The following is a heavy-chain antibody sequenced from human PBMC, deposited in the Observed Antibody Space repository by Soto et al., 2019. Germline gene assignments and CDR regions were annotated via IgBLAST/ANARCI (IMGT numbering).Heavy chain of an antibody. V-gene: IGHV3-64D*06. CDR1: GFTFSSYA. J-gene: IGHJ4*02. CDR3: VKGEFYYDSRAYCPLDS. Sequence: GESLKISCSASGFTFSSYAMHWVRQAPGKGLEYVSSISINGGSTHYADSVKGRFTISRDNSRNTQYLQMSSLRADDTAVYYCVKGEFYYDSRAYCPLDSWGQGTLVTVSS. D-gene: IGHD3-22*01. CDR2: ISINGGST.